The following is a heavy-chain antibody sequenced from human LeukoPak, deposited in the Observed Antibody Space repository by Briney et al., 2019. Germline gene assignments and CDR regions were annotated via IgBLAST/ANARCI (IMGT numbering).Heavy chain of an antibody. Sequence: ASVKVSCKASGYSFTSHYMHWVRQAPGQGLEWLGLINPSGSSTLYAQKFQGRVTMTRNTSISTAYMELSSLRSEDTAVYYCARVGMSGWNAFDIWGQGTMVTVSS. J-gene: IGHJ3*02. V-gene: IGHV1-46*01. CDR1: GYSFTSHY. CDR3: ARVGMSGWNAFDI. D-gene: IGHD6-19*01. CDR2: INPSGSST.